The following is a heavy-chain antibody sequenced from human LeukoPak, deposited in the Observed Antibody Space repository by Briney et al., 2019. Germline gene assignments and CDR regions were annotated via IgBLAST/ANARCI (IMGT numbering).Heavy chain of an antibody. CDR1: GGSISSSSYY. CDR2: IYYSGST. Sequence: SETLSLTCTVSGGSISSSSYYWGWIRRPPGKGLEWIGSIYYSGSTYYNPSLKSRVTISVDTSKNQFSLKLSSVTAADTAVYYCARSTGEWYFDLWGRGTLVTVSS. D-gene: IGHD7-27*01. CDR3: ARSTGEWYFDL. J-gene: IGHJ2*01. V-gene: IGHV4-39*01.